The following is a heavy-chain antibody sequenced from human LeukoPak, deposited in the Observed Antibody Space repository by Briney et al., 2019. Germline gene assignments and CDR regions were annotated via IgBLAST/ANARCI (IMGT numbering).Heavy chain of an antibody. D-gene: IGHD2-15*01. CDR2: ISWNSGSI. CDR1: GFTFDDYA. J-gene: IGHJ4*02. V-gene: IGHV3-9*01. CDR3: AKAGGYCSGGSCYPYFDY. Sequence: GGSLRLSCAASGFTFDDYAMHWVRQAPEKGLEWVSGISWNSGSIGYADSVKGRFTISRDNAKNSLYLQMNSLRAEDTALYYCAKAGGYCSGGSCYPYFDYWGQGTLVTVSS.